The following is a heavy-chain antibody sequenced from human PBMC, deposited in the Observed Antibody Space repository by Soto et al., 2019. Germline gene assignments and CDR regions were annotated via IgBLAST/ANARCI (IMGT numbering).Heavy chain of an antibody. CDR1: GGSMRRSECH. D-gene: IGHD1-26*01. CDR2: IKYSGTT. CDR3: ERHGITGSYYDPFDI. J-gene: IGHJ3*02. Sequence: TGSGGSMRRSECHGGWLLQETGKGLEWIASIKYSGTTFYNPSLKRRVTLSVDTSKNQFALKLSSVTAAETAVYYCERHGITGSYYDPFDIWGQGTMVT. V-gene: IGHV4-39*01.